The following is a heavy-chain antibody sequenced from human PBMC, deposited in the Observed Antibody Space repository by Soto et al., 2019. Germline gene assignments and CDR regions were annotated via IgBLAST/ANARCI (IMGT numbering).Heavy chain of an antibody. CDR1: GGSISSSNYY. J-gene: IGHJ3*02. CDR3: AREVIAPAAADAFDI. D-gene: IGHD2-2*01. V-gene: IGHV4-31*03. Sequence: QVQLQESGPGLVKPSQTLSLTCTVSGGSISSSNYYWSWIRQHPEKGLEWIGYIDYRENAYYKPSRESRVTISVDTSNNQFSLNLRSVTAADTAVYYCAREVIAPAAADAFDIWGPGTMVTVSS. CDR2: IDYRENA.